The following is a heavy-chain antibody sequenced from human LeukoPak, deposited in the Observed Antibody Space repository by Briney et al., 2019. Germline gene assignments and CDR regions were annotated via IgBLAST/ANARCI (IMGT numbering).Heavy chain of an antibody. D-gene: IGHD3-9*01. V-gene: IGHV4-34*01. CDR3: ASSFRYYDILTGYSGYYYMDV. CDR2: INHSGST. CDR1: GGSFSGDY. Sequence: SETLSLTCAVYGGSFSGDYWSWIRQPPGKGLEWIGQINHSGSTNYNPSLKGRVTISVDTSKNQFSLKLSSVTAADTAVYYCASSFRYYDILTGYSGYYYMDVWGKGTTVTVSS. J-gene: IGHJ6*03.